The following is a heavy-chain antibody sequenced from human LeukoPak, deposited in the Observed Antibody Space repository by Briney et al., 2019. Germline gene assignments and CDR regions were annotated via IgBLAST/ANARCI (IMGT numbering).Heavy chain of an antibody. Sequence: ASVKVSCKASGFTFTNYYMHWVRQAPGQGLEWMGLINPSGSSTNYAQKFRGRVTMTRDTSTTTVYMELSSLRSEDTAIYYCARQRSGNFPAYFDYWGLGTLVTVSS. CDR3: ARQRSGNFPAYFDY. D-gene: IGHD1-26*01. V-gene: IGHV1-46*01. J-gene: IGHJ4*02. CDR1: GFTFTNYY. CDR2: INPSGSST.